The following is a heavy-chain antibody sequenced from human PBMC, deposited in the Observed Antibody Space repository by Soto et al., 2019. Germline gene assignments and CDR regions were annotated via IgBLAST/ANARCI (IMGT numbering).Heavy chain of an antibody. V-gene: IGHV1-69*06. J-gene: IGHJ4*02. CDR1: GSTFNNFA. D-gene: IGHD1-26*01. CDR2: IVVISNTV. Sequence: QVVLLQSGAEVKEPGSSVRVSCQISGSTFNNFAFSWVRQAPGHGPEWMGGIVVISNTVDYSQRFQDRVTITADTSTNTLDMELGSLTFEDTAVYNCARAIKRWEVHYYFDYWGQGTLVTVSS. CDR3: ARAIKRWEVHYYFDY.